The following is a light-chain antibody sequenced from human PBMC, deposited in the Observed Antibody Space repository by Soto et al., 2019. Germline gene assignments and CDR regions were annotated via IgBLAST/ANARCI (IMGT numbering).Light chain of an antibody. V-gene: IGKV4-1*01. CDR1: QRLLSGGNDRNY. Sequence: DIVMTQSPDSLAVSLGERATIDCKSSQRLLSGGNDRNYLAWYQHKPGQSPKLIMYWASTREAGVPDRFSGSGSGTHLSLTISSRQAEDVAVYYCQQSYTTPQTFGQGTKREIK. CDR3: QQSYTTPQT. CDR2: WAS. J-gene: IGKJ2*01.